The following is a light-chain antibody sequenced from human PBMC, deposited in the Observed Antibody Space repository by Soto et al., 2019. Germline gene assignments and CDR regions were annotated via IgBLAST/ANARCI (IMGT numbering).Light chain of an antibody. CDR2: ATS. Sequence: DIQLTQSPSFLSASVGDRVTITCRASQGISSYLAWYQQKPGKAPNLLIYATSTLQSGVPSRFSGSGSGTEFTLTISSLQPEDFATYYCQQLNSYPSYTFGQGTKLEIK. V-gene: IGKV1-9*01. CDR3: QQLNSYPSYT. J-gene: IGKJ2*01. CDR1: QGISSY.